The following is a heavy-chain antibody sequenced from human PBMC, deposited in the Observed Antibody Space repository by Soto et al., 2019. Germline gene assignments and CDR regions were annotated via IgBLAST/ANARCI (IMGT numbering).Heavy chain of an antibody. J-gene: IGHJ4*02. CDR3: ARDREAVAVGRLVSY. D-gene: IGHD6-19*01. Sequence: QVQLVESGGGVVQPGRSLRLSCAASGFTFSSYAMHWVRQAPGKGLEWVAVISYDGSNKYYADSVKGRFTISRDNSKNTLYLQLNSLRAEDTAVYYCARDREAVAVGRLVSYWGQGPLVTVSS. CDR1: GFTFSSYA. CDR2: ISYDGSNK. V-gene: IGHV3-30-3*01.